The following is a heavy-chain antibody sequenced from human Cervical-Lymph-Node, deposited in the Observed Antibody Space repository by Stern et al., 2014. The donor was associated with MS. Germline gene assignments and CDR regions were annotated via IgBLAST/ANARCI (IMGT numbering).Heavy chain of an antibody. Sequence: QVQLVQSGAEVKKPGSSVKVSCKASGDTFSSYAINWVRQVPGQALEWMGGITPVFGTTNYAQKFQGRVTITADKSTNTAYMELMTLRSEDTAVYYCARGGGLVGYFDYWGQGTLVSVSS. D-gene: IGHD1-26*01. J-gene: IGHJ4*02. CDR1: GDTFSSYA. V-gene: IGHV1-69*14. CDR2: ITPVFGTT. CDR3: ARGGGLVGYFDY.